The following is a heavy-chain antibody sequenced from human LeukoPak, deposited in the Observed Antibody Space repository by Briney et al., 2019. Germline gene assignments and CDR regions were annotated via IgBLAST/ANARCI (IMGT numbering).Heavy chain of an antibody. V-gene: IGHV4-59*01. CDR3: ARARWIQLLNWFDP. D-gene: IGHD5-18*01. CDR2: IYYSGST. CDR1: GGSISSYY. J-gene: IGHJ5*02. Sequence: SETLSLTCTVSGGSISSYYWSWIRQPPGKGLEWIGYIYYSGSTNYNPSLKSRVTISVDTSKNQFSLKLSSVTAADTAVYYRARARWIQLLNWFDPWGQGTLVTVSS.